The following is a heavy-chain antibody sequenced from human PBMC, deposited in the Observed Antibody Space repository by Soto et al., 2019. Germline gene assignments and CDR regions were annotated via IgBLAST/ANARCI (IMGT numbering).Heavy chain of an antibody. CDR2: INPGNGYS. Sequence: QVHLVQSGAEVREPGASVKISCKASGFTFTTHPIHWVRQAPDQRLEWMGWINPGNGYSDYSQKFQGRVTFTRDTSANTAYMDLNSLRAEDTALYYCASRPGLDTGPFDYWGQGTLVTVSS. V-gene: IGHV1-3*01. CDR1: GFTFTTHP. J-gene: IGHJ4*02. CDR3: ASRPGLDTGPFDY. D-gene: IGHD1-1*01.